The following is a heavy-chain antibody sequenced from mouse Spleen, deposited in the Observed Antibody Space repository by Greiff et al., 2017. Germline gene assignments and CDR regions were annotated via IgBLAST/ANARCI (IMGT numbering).Heavy chain of an antibody. V-gene: IGHV1-18*01. CDR1: GYTFTDYN. J-gene: IGHJ1*03. CDR2: INPNNGGT. D-gene: IGHD1-1*01. Sequence: EVQLQQSGPELVKPGASVKIPCKASGYTFTDYNMDWVKQSHGKSLEWIGDINPNNGGTIYNQKFKGKATLTVDKSSSTAYMELRSLTSEDTAVYYCARWGYGSSYGYFDVWGTGTTVTVSS. CDR3: ARWGYGSSYGYFDV.